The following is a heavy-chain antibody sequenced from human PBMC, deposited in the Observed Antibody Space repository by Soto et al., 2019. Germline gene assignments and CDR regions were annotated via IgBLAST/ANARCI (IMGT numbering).Heavy chain of an antibody. CDR1: GFTFSSYG. J-gene: IGHJ6*02. Sequence: QVQLVESGGGVVQPGRSLRLSCAASGFTFSSYGMHWVRQAPGKGLEWVAVIWYDGSNKYYADSVKGRFTISRDNSKNTLYLQMNSLRAEDTAVYYCANFASSSSWYMVGYYYYGMDVWGQGTTVTVSS. CDR3: ANFASSSSWYMVGYYYYGMDV. CDR2: IWYDGSNK. V-gene: IGHV3-33*06. D-gene: IGHD6-13*01.